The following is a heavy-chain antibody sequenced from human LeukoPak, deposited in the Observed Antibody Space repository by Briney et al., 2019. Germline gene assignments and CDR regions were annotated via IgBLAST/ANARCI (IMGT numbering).Heavy chain of an antibody. Sequence: SVTVSCTASGGTFSSYAISWVRQAPGQGLEWMGGIIPIFGTANYAQKFQGRVTITADESTSTAYMELSSLRSEDTAVYYCARDGSGAFDIWGQGTMVTVSS. CDR3: ARDGSGAFDI. J-gene: IGHJ3*02. CDR1: GGTFSSYA. V-gene: IGHV1-69*13. D-gene: IGHD1-14*01. CDR2: IIPIFGTA.